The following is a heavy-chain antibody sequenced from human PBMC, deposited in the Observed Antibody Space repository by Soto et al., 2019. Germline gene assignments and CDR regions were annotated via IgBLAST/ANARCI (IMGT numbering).Heavy chain of an antibody. CDR2: IYYSGST. V-gene: IGHV4-59*08. Sequence: PSETLSLTCTVSGGSISSYYWSWIRQPPGKGLEWIGYIYYSGSTNYNPSLKSRVTISVDTSKNQFSLELSSVTAADTAVYYCARHALNILTGYFTYYFDYWGQGTLVTVSS. CDR3: ARHALNILTGYFTYYFDY. D-gene: IGHD3-9*01. CDR1: GGSISSYY. J-gene: IGHJ4*02.